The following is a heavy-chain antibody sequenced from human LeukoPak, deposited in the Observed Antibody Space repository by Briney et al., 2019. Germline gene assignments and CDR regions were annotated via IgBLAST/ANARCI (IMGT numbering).Heavy chain of an antibody. D-gene: IGHD1-14*01. Sequence: PGGSLRLSCAASGFTVSSNNMSWVRQAPGKGLEWVSYISSSSSTIYYADSVKGRFTISRDNAKNSLYLQMNSLRAEDTAVYYCARDALPGDDAFDIWGQGTMVTVSS. CDR3: ARDALPGDDAFDI. V-gene: IGHV3-48*01. CDR1: GFTVSSNN. CDR2: ISSSSSTI. J-gene: IGHJ3*02.